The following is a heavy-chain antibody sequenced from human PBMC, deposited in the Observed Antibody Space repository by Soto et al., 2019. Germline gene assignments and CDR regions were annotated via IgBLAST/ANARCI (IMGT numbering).Heavy chain of an antibody. CDR1: GYRFRYFG. Sequence: QVHLVQYGGELKKPWASVKVSCKAPGYRFRYFGMTWVRQAPGQVLEWMGWISGKNGNANYAQKVQGRVTLTAATSPSTSYWEMGALKSDDTGRYSWARSDYYADTGRVAYWGPGNPVTVS. CDR3: ARSDYYADTGRVAY. CDR2: ISGKNGNA. J-gene: IGHJ4*02. V-gene: IGHV1-18*04. D-gene: IGHD4-17*01.